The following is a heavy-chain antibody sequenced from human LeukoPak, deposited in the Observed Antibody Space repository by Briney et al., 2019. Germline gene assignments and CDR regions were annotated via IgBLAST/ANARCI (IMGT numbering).Heavy chain of an antibody. CDR1: GFTFSHYE. CDR2: ISGSGSLT. D-gene: IGHD4-17*01. V-gene: IGHV3-48*03. Sequence: GGSLRLSCAASGFTFSHYELTWVRQAPGKGLEWVSYISGSGSLTYYADSVRGRFTVSRDNAKNSVYLQMNSLRAEDTAVYYCARDYMTDYGDRLEENNWFDPWGQGTLVTVSS. J-gene: IGHJ5*02. CDR3: ARDYMTDYGDRLEENNWFDP.